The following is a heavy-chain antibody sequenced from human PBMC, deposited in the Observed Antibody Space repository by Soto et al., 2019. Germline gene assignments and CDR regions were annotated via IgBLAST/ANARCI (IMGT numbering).Heavy chain of an antibody. V-gene: IGHV3-33*04. CDR2: IWHNGKNK. Sequence: QVQVVESGGGVVQPGRSLRLSCATSGFAFSNFGMHWLRQVPGKGLEWVAVIWHNGKNKDYADYAKGRFTISRDNSKNILYLEMNSLRVEDTAIYYCARDLGQDEAMDYWGQGTLVTVSS. CDR3: ARDLGQDEAMDY. CDR1: GFAFSNFG. J-gene: IGHJ4*02. D-gene: IGHD3-10*01.